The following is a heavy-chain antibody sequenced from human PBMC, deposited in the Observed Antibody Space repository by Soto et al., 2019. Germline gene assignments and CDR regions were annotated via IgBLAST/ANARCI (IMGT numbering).Heavy chain of an antibody. V-gene: IGHV4-34*01. Sequence: SETLSLTCTVSGASISTDYWSWIRQPPGKGLEWIGEINRSRSTNHNPSLKSRVTISVDTSKNQFSLKLNSVTAADTAVYYCARGWVGTGSHYFRFWGQGTLVTVSS. CDR2: INRSRST. CDR1: GASISTDY. CDR3: ARGWVGTGSHYFRF. D-gene: IGHD3-9*01. J-gene: IGHJ4*02.